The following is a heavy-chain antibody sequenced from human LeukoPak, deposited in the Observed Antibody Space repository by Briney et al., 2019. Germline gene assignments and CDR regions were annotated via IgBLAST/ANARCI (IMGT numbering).Heavy chain of an antibody. CDR2: INHSGST. CDR1: GGSFSGYY. CDR3: ARKSYYYDSSGYYGPWYFDL. V-gene: IGHV4-34*01. Sequence: SETLSLTCAVYGGSFSGYYWSWIRQPPGKGLEWIGEINHSGSTNYNPSLKSRVTISVDTSKNQFSLKLSSVTAADTAVYYCARKSYYYDSSGYYGPWYFDLWGRGTLATVSS. D-gene: IGHD3-22*01. J-gene: IGHJ2*01.